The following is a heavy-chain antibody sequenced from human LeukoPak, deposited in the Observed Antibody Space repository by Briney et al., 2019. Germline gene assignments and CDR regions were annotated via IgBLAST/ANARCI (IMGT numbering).Heavy chain of an antibody. CDR1: GGSVSSGSYY. D-gene: IGHD2-2*01. J-gene: IGHJ6*02. CDR2: IYYSGST. V-gene: IGHV4-61*01. Sequence: PSETLSLTCTVSGGSVSSGSYYWSWIRQPPGTGLEWIGYIYYSGSTNYNPSLKSRVTISVDTSKNQFSLKLSSVTAADTAVYYCARTRDANAYYYYYGMDVWGQGTTVTVSS. CDR3: ARTRDANAYYYYYGMDV.